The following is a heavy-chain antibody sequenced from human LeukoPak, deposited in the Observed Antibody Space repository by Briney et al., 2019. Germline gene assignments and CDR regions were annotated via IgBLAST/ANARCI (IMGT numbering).Heavy chain of an antibody. D-gene: IGHD3-3*01. CDR1: GFTFSSYW. Sequence: GGSLRLSCAAAGFTFSSYWMSWVRQAPGKGLEWVANIKQDGSEKYYVDSVKGRFTISRDNAKNSLYLQMNGLRAEDTAVYYCARGTPVLPYYDFWSGYPTDFDYWGQGTLVTVSS. CDR2: IKQDGSEK. CDR3: ARGTPVLPYYDFWSGYPTDFDY. V-gene: IGHV3-7*01. J-gene: IGHJ4*02.